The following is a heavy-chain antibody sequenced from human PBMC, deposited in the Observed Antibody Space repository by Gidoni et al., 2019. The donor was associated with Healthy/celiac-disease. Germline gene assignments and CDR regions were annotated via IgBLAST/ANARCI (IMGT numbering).Heavy chain of an antibody. CDR3: ARGVKKRYGSGSYYLPYYFDY. Sequence: QVQLQQWGAGLLKPSENLSLTCAVYGVSFRGYYWSWCRQPPGKGLEWIGEINHSGSNNYNPSLKSRVTISVDTSKNQFSLKLSSVTAADTAVYYCARGVKKRYGSGSYYLPYYFDYWGQGTLVTVSS. D-gene: IGHD3-10*01. CDR1: GVSFRGYY. J-gene: IGHJ4*02. V-gene: IGHV4-34*01. CDR2: INHSGSN.